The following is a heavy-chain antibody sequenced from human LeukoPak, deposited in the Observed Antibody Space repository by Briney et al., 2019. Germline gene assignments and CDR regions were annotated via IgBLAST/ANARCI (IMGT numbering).Heavy chain of an antibody. CDR1: GDSISSGSYS. Sequence: PSQTLSLTCAVSGDSISSGSYSWSWIRQPPGKGLEWIGYISHSGNTYYSPSLKSRVTISVDNSKNQFSLKLSSVTAADTAVYYCARERDGYYFDYWGQGTLVTVSS. CDR3: ARERDGYYFDY. J-gene: IGHJ4*02. V-gene: IGHV4-30-2*01. CDR2: ISHSGNT. D-gene: IGHD5-12*01.